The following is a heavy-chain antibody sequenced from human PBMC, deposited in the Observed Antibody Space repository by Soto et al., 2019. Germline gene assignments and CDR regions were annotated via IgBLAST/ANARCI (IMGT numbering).Heavy chain of an antibody. CDR1: GGSISNGDYY. Sequence: SETLSLTCTVSGGSISNGDYYWSWIRQHPGKGLEWIGYIYYSGSTYYNPSLKSRVTISVDTSKNQFSLKLSSVTAADTAVYYGARWWSGSRQGFDPWGQGTLVTVSS. CDR2: IYYSGST. V-gene: IGHV4-31*03. D-gene: IGHD3-3*01. J-gene: IGHJ5*02. CDR3: ARWWSGSRQGFDP.